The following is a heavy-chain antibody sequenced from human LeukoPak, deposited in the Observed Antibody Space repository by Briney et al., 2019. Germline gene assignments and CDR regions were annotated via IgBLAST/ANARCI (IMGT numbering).Heavy chain of an antibody. CDR2: INSDGSST. CDR1: GFTVSTYW. V-gene: IGHV3-74*01. D-gene: IGHD3-9*01. J-gene: IGHJ3*02. CDR3: VRDISDAFDI. Sequence: GGSLRLSCAASGFTVSTYWMHWVRQAPGKGLVWVSCINSDGSSTRYADSVKGRFTISRDNAKNTLYLQMNSLRAEDTAVYYCVRDISDAFDIWGQGTMVTVSS.